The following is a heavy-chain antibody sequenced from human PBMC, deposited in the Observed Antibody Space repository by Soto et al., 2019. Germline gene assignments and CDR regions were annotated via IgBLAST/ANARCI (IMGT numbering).Heavy chain of an antibody. Sequence: GESLKISCAASGFRFSDYYMNWIRQAPGKGLEWVSYISSSGSIIHYADSVKGRFTISRDNAKNSLYLQMNSLRAEDTAVYYCARGHSSSWYDYDYWGQGALVTVSS. CDR1: GFRFSDYY. CDR3: ARGHSSSWYDYDY. V-gene: IGHV3-11*01. J-gene: IGHJ4*02. D-gene: IGHD6-13*01. CDR2: ISSSGSII.